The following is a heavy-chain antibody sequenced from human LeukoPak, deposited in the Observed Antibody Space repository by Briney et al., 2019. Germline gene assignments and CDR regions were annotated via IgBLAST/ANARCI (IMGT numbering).Heavy chain of an antibody. Sequence: HPGGSLRLSCAASGFTFSSYAMSWVRQAPGKGLEWVSAISGSGGSTYYTDSVKGRFTISRDNSKNTLYLQMNSLRAEDTAVYYCAKDLMEWSPTYYFDYWGQGTLVTVSS. J-gene: IGHJ4*02. CDR2: ISGSGGST. CDR1: GFTFSSYA. D-gene: IGHD3-3*01. CDR3: AKDLMEWSPTYYFDY. V-gene: IGHV3-23*01.